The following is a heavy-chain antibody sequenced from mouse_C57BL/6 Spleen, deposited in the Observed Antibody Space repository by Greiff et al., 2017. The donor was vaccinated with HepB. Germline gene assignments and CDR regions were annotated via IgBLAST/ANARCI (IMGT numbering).Heavy chain of an antibody. CDR3: ARENWDRYAMDY. CDR2: ISSGSSTI. Sequence: EVKLMESGGGLVKPGGSLKLSCAASGFTFSDYGMHWVRQAPEKGLEWVAYISSGSSTIYYADTVKGRFTISRDNAKNTLFLQMTSLRSEDTAMYYCARENWDRYAMDYWGQGTSVTVSS. J-gene: IGHJ4*01. V-gene: IGHV5-17*01. CDR1: GFTFSDYG. D-gene: IGHD4-1*01.